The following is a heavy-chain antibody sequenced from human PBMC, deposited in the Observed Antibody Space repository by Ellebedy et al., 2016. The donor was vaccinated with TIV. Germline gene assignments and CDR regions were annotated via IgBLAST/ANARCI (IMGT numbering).Heavy chain of an antibody. Sequence: GSLRLXXAVYGESFSGFYWSWIRQPPGKGLEWIGEINHSGSTNYNPSLKSRVTISVDKSKNQFSLKLSSVTAADTAVYYCARATDTSGLFDYWGQGTLVTVSS. D-gene: IGHD3-10*01. CDR3: ARATDTSGLFDY. CDR2: INHSGST. V-gene: IGHV4-34*01. CDR1: GESFSGFY. J-gene: IGHJ4*02.